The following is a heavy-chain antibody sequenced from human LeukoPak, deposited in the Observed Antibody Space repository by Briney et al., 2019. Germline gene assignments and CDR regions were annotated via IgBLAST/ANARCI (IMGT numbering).Heavy chain of an antibody. D-gene: IGHD6-13*01. CDR1: GFTFSSYW. CDR3: ARVPAAGNNWFDP. V-gene: IGHV3-74*01. J-gene: IGHJ5*02. Sequence: GSLRLSCAASGFTFSSYWMHWVRQAPGKGLVWVSRINSDGSSTSYADSVKGRFTISRDNAKNTLYLQMNSLRAEDTAVYYCARVPAAGNNWFDPWGQGTLVTVSS. CDR2: INSDGSST.